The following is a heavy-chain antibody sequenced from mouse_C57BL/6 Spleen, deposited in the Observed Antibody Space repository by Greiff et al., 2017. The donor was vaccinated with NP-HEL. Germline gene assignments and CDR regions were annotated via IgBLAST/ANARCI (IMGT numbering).Heavy chain of an antibody. CDR2: IHPNSGST. D-gene: IGHD2-2*01. Sequence: QVQLQQPGAELVKPGASVKLSCKASGYTFTSYWMHWVKQRPGQGLEWIGMIHPNSGSTNYNEKFKSKATLTVDKSSSTAYMQLSSLTSEDSAVYYCARGYGYDVGDYYAMDYWGQGTSVTVSS. V-gene: IGHV1-64*01. CDR3: ARGYGYDVGDYYAMDY. CDR1: GYTFTSYW. J-gene: IGHJ4*01.